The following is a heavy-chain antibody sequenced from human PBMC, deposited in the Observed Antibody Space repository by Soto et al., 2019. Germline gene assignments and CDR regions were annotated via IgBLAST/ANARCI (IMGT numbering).Heavy chain of an antibody. CDR3: ARDKVVGAATRYYYYGMDV. CDR2: IIPIFGTA. CDR1: GGTFSSYA. J-gene: IGHJ6*02. Sequence: QVQLVQSGAEVKKPGSSVKVSCKASGGTFSSYAISWVRQAPGQGLEWMGGIIPIFGTANYAQKVQGRVTITADKFTSTAYMELSSLRSEDTAGYYCARDKVVGAATRYYYYGMDVWGQGTTVTVSS. V-gene: IGHV1-69*06. D-gene: IGHD2-15*01.